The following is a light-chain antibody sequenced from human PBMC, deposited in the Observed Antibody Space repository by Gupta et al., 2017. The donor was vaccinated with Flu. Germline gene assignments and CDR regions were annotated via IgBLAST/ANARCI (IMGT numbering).Light chain of an antibody. Sequence: EIVLTQSPATLSLSPGERATLSCRASQSVSSYLAWDQQKPGQAPRLLIYDASNRATGIPARFSGGGSGTDFTLTSRRLETEDFDVYYCQQRSTWTFGQGTKVEIK. V-gene: IGKV3-11*01. CDR3: QQRSTWT. J-gene: IGKJ1*01. CDR1: QSVSSY. CDR2: DAS.